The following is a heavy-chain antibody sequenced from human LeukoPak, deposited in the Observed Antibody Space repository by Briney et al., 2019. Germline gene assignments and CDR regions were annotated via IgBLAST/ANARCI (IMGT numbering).Heavy chain of an antibody. V-gene: IGHV4-38-2*02. D-gene: IGHD2-2*01. CDR2: IYHSGTT. J-gene: IGHJ6*03. CDR1: GYSISSGYY. Sequence: SETLSLTCTVSGYSISSGYYWGWIRQPPGKGLEWIGSIYHSGTTYYNPSLKSRVTISVDTSKNQFSLKLSSVTAADTAVYYCARDCGRYCSSTSSFDSSNYYYYYYMDVWGKGTTVTVSS. CDR3: ARDCGRYCSSTSSFDSSNYYYYYYMDV.